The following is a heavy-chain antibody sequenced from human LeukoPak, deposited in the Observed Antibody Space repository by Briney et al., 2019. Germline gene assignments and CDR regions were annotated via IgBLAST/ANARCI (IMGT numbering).Heavy chain of an antibody. V-gene: IGHV3-30*18. CDR1: GFTFSSYD. CDR3: AKDGYYGSGTYPDY. J-gene: IGHJ4*02. Sequence: GGSLRLSCVASGFTFSSYDMNWVRQAPGKGLEWVAVISYDGTNKFYVDSLRGRFTISRDNSKNTLYLQMNSLRAEDTAVYYCAKDGYYGSGTYPDYWGQGTLVTVSS. D-gene: IGHD3-10*01. CDR2: ISYDGTNK.